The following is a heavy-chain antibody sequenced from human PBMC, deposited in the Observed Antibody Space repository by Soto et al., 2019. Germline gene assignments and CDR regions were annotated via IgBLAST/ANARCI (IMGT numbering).Heavy chain of an antibody. CDR1: GFTFRSYG. CDR3: ARSYYHDSVGYYLY. V-gene: IGHV3-33*01. D-gene: IGHD3-22*01. Sequence: QVQLVESGGGVVQPGRSLRLSCAASGFTFRSYGMHWVRQAPGKGLEWLAVIWFDGSNTHYADSVKGRFTISRDNSKDMLYLQITSLRAEDTAVYYCARSYYHDSVGYYLYWGKGNLVTVSS. J-gene: IGHJ4*02. CDR2: IWFDGSNT.